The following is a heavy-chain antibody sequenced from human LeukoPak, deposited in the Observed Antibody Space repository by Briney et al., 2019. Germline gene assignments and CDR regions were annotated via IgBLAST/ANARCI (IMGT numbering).Heavy chain of an antibody. Sequence: SVKVSCKASGYTFTSYGISWVRQAPGQGLEWMGWIGAYNGNTNYAQKLQGRVTMTTDTSTSTAYMELRSLRSDDTAVYYCARDRHCSSTSCYPQWFDPWGQGTLVTVSS. CDR1: GYTFTSYG. D-gene: IGHD2-2*01. V-gene: IGHV1-18*01. CDR3: ARDRHCSSTSCYPQWFDP. CDR2: IGAYNGNT. J-gene: IGHJ5*02.